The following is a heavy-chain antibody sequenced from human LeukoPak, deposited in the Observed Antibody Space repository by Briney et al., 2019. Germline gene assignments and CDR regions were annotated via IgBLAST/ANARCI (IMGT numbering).Heavy chain of an antibody. CDR3: ARFGLARYYDFWSSHNWFDP. J-gene: IGHJ5*02. CDR2: IYHSGST. V-gene: IGHV4-30-2*01. D-gene: IGHD3-3*01. Sequence: PSQTLSLTCAVSGGSISSGGYSWSWIRQPPGKGLEWIGYIYHSGSTYYNPSLKSRVTISVDRSKNQFSLKLSSVTAADTAVYYCARFGLARYYDFWSSHNWFDPWGQGTLVTVSS. CDR1: GGSISSGGYS.